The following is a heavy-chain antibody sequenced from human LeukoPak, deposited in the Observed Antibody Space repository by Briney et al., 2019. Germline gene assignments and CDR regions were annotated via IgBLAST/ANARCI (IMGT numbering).Heavy chain of an antibody. J-gene: IGHJ4*02. CDR1: GFTFSSYE. Sequence: GGSLRLSCAASGFTFSSYEMHWVRQAPGKGLEWVSYISSSGSTIYYADSVKGRFTISRDNAKNSLYLQMNSLRAEDTAVYYCAGRGSGSYFDYWGQGTLVTVSS. CDR3: AGRGSGSYFDY. CDR2: ISSSGSTI. V-gene: IGHV3-48*03. D-gene: IGHD3-10*01.